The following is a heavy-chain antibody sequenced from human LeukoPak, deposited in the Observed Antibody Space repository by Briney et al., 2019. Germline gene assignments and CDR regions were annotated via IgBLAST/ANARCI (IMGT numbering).Heavy chain of an antibody. CDR3: AKGAGGFSYYNWFDP. CDR1: GGSIRSYY. J-gene: IGHJ5*02. CDR2: IHYSGST. Sequence: SETLSLTCTVSGGSIRSYYWSWIRQPPGKGLEWIGFIHYSGSTHYNPSLKSRVTISVVTSKSQFSLKLASVTAADTAIYYCAKGAGGFSYYNWFDPWGQGTLITVSS. V-gene: IGHV4-59*12. D-gene: IGHD5-18*01.